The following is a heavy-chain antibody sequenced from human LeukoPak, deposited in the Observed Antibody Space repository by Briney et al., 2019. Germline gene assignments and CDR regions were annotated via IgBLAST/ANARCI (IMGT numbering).Heavy chain of an antibody. Sequence: GASVKVSCKASGYTFPCYYMHWVRQAPGQGLEWMGWINPNSGGTNYAQKFQGRVTMTRDTSISTAYMELSRLRSDDTAVYYCARDRMVYENWFDPWGQGTLVTVSS. V-gene: IGHV1-2*02. CDR3: ARDRMVYENWFDP. J-gene: IGHJ5*02. CDR2: INPNSGGT. CDR1: GYTFPCYY. D-gene: IGHD2-8*01.